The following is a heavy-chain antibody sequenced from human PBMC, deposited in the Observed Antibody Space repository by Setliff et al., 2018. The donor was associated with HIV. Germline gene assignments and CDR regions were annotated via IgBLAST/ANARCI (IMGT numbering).Heavy chain of an antibody. CDR1: GYIFTDYF. D-gene: IGHD3-9*01. Sequence: ASVKVSCKASGYIFTDYFIHWVRQAPGEGLEWMGGFDPEDDETVYAEKFQGRVTMTEDTSTDTAYMALSSLRSEDTAMYYCATSGFYDILTGPTPGVFDIWGQGTMVTVSS. CDR2: FDPEDDET. J-gene: IGHJ3*02. V-gene: IGHV1-24*01. CDR3: ATSGFYDILTGPTPGVFDI.